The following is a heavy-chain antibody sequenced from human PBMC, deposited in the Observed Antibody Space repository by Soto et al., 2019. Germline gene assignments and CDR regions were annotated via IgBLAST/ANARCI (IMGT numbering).Heavy chain of an antibody. CDR1: GYSFSNYC. Sequence: GESLKISGKGSGYSFSNYCIAWVLQMPWKGLEWMGIIFPADSDTKYSPSFQGQVTISADKSISTAYLQWSSLKASDTAMYYCASSVVVPSTMNYFDYWGQGSLVTVSS. D-gene: IGHD2-15*01. V-gene: IGHV5-51*01. CDR2: IFPADSDT. CDR3: ASSVVVPSTMNYFDY. J-gene: IGHJ4*02.